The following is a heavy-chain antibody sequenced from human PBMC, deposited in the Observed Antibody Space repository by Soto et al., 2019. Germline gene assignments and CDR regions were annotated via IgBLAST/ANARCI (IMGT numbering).Heavy chain of an antibody. J-gene: IGHJ5*02. Sequence: QLQLQESGSGLVKPSQTLSLTCAVSGGSISSGGYSWSWIRQPPGKGLEWIGYIYHSGSTYYNPSLKSRVTRSVDRPKNQFSRKLSSVTAADTSVYYCARGIAAAGRENWFDPWGQGTLVTVSS. V-gene: IGHV4-30-2*01. D-gene: IGHD6-13*01. CDR1: GGSISSGGYS. CDR2: IYHSGST. CDR3: ARGIAAAGRENWFDP.